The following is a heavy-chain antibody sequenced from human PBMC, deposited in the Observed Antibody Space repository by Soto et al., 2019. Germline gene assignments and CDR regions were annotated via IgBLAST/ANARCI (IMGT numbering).Heavy chain of an antibody. J-gene: IGHJ4*02. CDR3: AKSLSAIPGDS. CDR2: IKQDGSEI. Sequence: PGGSLRLSCAASGFTFSSYWMSWVRQGPGKAPEWVANIKQDGSEIYYVDSVKGRFTISRDNAKSSLYLQMTSLRAEDTAVYHCAKSLSAIPGDSWGQGTLVTVSS. D-gene: IGHD2-2*01. V-gene: IGHV3-7*05. CDR1: GFTFSSYW.